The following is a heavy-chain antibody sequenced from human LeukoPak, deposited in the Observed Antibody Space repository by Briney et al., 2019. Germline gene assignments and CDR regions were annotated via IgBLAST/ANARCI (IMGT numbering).Heavy chain of an antibody. Sequence: GGSLRLSCAASGFTFSSYWMHWVRQAPGKGLVWVSRIKSDGSSTSYADSVKGRFTISRDNAKNTLYLQMNSLRAEDTAVYYCARGYYGSGSYYFDYWGQGTLVTVSS. CDR1: GFTFSSYW. D-gene: IGHD3-10*01. J-gene: IGHJ4*02. V-gene: IGHV3-74*01. CDR2: IKSDGSST. CDR3: ARGYYGSGSYYFDY.